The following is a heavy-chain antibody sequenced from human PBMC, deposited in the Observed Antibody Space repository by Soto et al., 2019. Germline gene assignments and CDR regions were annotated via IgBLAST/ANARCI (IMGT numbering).Heavy chain of an antibody. J-gene: IGHJ4*02. CDR1: AFSLSTNGVG. CDR3: VHTVMVHTITGVHYFHY. D-gene: IGHD2-8*01. Sequence: QITLEESGPTLVKPTQTLTLTCTFSAFSLSTNGVGVGWIRQPPGKPLEWLAVIYWNEDKRYSRSLKSRLSITKATSKYQVVLTMTTIDPVDTATYYCVHTVMVHTITGVHYFHYWGPVILVTVSS. CDR2: IYWNEDK. V-gene: IGHV2-5*01.